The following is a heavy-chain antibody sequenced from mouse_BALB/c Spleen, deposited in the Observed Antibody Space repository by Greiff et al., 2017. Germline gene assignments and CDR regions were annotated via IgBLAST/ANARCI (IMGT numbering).Heavy chain of an antibody. CDR1: GFSLTSYG. D-gene: IGHD1-1*01. CDR2: IWSGGST. Sequence: VKVVESGPGLVQPSQSLSITCTVSGFSLTSYGVHWVRQSPGKGLEWLGVIWSGGSTDYNAAFISRLSISKDNSKSQVFFKMNSLQANDTAIYYCARITTVGDYAMDYWGQGTSVTVSS. CDR3: ARITTVGDYAMDY. V-gene: IGHV2-2*02. J-gene: IGHJ4*01.